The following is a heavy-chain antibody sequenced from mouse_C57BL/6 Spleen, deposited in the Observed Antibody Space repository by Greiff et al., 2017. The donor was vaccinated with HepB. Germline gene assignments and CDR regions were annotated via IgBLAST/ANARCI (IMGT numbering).Heavy chain of an antibody. Sequence: VQRVESGPGLVQPSQSLSITCTVSGFSLTSYGVHWVRQSPGKGLEWLGVIWRGGSTDYNAAFMSRLSITKDNSKSQVFFKMNSLQADDTAIYYCAKENGFYYYGSSSFDYWGQGTTLTVSS. D-gene: IGHD1-1*01. CDR3: AKENGFYYYGSSSFDY. J-gene: IGHJ2*01. CDR1: GFSLTSYG. CDR2: IWRGGST. V-gene: IGHV2-5*01.